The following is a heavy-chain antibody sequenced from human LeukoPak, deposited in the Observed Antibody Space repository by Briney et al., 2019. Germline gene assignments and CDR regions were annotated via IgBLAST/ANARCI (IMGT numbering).Heavy chain of an antibody. CDR3: AKWRTSRYMDV. J-gene: IGHJ6*03. D-gene: IGHD1/OR15-1a*01. Sequence: GGSLRLSCAASGFTLTNYTMNWVRQAPGKGLEWVSSISSSSSYIYYADSVKGRFTISRDNAKNSLFLQMNSLRAEDTAVYYCAKWRTSRYMDVWGKGTTVTISS. V-gene: IGHV3-21*04. CDR1: GFTLTNYT. CDR2: ISSSSSYI.